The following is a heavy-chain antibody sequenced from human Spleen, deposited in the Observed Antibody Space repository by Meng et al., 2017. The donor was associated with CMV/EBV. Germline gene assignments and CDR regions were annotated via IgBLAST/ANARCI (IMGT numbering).Heavy chain of an antibody. CDR3: ARDGYCSSVKCYTGVTYFDF. J-gene: IGHJ4*02. D-gene: IGHD2-2*02. V-gene: IGHV3-7*01. CDR2: INQNGSEK. CDR1: GFTFGGHW. Sequence: GESLKISCAASGFTFGGHWMGWVRQAPGKGLEWVAYINQNGSEKYYVDSLKGRFTISRDNAKNSLYLQINSLRAEDTAVYHCARDGYCSSVKCYTGVTYFDFWGQGSLVTVSS.